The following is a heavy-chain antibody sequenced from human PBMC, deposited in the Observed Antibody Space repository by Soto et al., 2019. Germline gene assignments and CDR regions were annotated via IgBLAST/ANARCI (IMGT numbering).Heavy chain of an antibody. CDR1: GGTFSSYA. V-gene: IGHV1-69*13. CDR2: IIPIFGTA. D-gene: IGHD3-10*01. Sequence: ASVKVSCKASGGTFSSYAISWVRQAPGQGLEWMGGIIPIFGTANYAQKFQGRVTITADESTSTAYMELSSLRSEDTAVYYCATPPGLYYGSGSYYSPFDYWGQGTLVTVSS. CDR3: ATPPGLYYGSGSYYSPFDY. J-gene: IGHJ4*02.